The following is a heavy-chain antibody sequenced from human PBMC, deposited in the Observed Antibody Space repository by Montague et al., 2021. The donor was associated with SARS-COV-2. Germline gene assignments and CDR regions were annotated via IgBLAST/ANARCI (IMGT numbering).Heavy chain of an antibody. Sequence: CAISGDSVSTNSGTWNWVRLSPSRGLEWLGRTYYRSEWYSDYSVSVKSRISINPDTSKNQSSFQLNSVTPEDTAVYYCARAERGSCGDGNCYQYFFNYWGQGTLVTVSS. CDR1: GDSVSTNSGT. J-gene: IGHJ4*02. D-gene: IGHD2-15*01. CDR3: ARAERGSCGDGNCYQYFFNY. V-gene: IGHV6-1*01. CDR2: TYYRSEWYS.